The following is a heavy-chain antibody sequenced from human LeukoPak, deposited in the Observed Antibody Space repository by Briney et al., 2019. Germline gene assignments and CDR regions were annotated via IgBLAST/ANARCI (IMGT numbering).Heavy chain of an antibody. CDR2: IIPIFGTA. Sequence: ASVKVSCKASGYTFTSYAMHWVRQAPGQGLEWMGGIIPIFGTANYAQKFQGRVTITADESTSTAYMELSSLRSEDTAVYYCARDSGFYYDSSGSFDYWGQGTLVTVSS. CDR1: GYTFTSYA. CDR3: ARDSGFYYDSSGSFDY. D-gene: IGHD3-22*01. V-gene: IGHV1-69*13. J-gene: IGHJ4*02.